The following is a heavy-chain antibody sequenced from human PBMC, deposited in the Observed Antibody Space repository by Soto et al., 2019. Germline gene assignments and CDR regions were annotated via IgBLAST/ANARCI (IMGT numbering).Heavy chain of an antibody. CDR1: GFTFSSYG. D-gene: IGHD6-13*01. CDR3: AKGIAAAGPYYYYYYGMDV. V-gene: IGHV3-30*18. CDR2: ISYDGSNK. J-gene: IGHJ6*02. Sequence: GSLRLSCAASGFTFSSYGMHWVRQAPGKGLEWVAVISYDGSNKYYADSVKGRFTISRDNSKNTLYLQMNSLRAEDTAVYYCAKGIAAAGPYYYYYYGMDVWGQGTTVTVSS.